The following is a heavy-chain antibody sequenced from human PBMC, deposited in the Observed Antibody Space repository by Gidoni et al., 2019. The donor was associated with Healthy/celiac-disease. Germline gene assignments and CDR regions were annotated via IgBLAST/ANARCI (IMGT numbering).Heavy chain of an antibody. CDR1: GGSISSSSYY. D-gene: IGHD4-4*01. V-gene: IGHV4-39*01. J-gene: IGHJ4*02. CDR2: IYYRGST. CDR3: ARHIMVSTVTFYY. Sequence: QLQLQESGPGLVKPSETLSLTCTVSGGSISSSSYYWGWIRQPPGKGLECIGSIYYRGSTYSNPSLKSRVTISVDTSKNQFSLKLSSVTAADTSVYYCARHIMVSTVTFYYWGQGTLVTVSS.